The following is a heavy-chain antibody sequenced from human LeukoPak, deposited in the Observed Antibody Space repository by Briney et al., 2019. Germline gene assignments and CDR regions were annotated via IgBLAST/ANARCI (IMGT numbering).Heavy chain of an antibody. V-gene: IGHV3-30-3*01. CDR2: ISYDAAVK. J-gene: IGHJ4*02. CDR3: ARDFSTWYSIDY. D-gene: IGHD2-15*01. CDR1: GFTLRSYA. Sequence: GGSLKLSCAVSGFTLRSYAIHWVRQAPGKGLQWVAFISYDAAVKYYADSVRGRFTVSRDNSKNTLSLQMNSLRPEDTAVYYCARDFSTWYSIDYWGRGTLVIVSS.